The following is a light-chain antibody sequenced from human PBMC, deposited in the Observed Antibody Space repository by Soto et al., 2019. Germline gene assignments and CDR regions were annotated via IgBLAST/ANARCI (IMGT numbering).Light chain of an antibody. CDR1: QSVSSS. CDR3: QQYYNCPAGT. Sequence: EIVMTQSPATLSVSPGERATLFCRASQSVSSSFAWYQQKPGQAPRLLIYGASSRATGVPARFSGLGSGTEFTLTISSLQSEDSAIYYCQQYYNCPAGTFGHEIRLEIK. V-gene: IGKV3-15*01. J-gene: IGKJ5*01. CDR2: GAS.